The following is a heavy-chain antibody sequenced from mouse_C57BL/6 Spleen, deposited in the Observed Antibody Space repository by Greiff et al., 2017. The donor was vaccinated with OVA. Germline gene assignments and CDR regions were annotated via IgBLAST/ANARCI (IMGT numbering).Heavy chain of an antibody. J-gene: IGHJ3*01. D-gene: IGHD1-1*01. Sequence: QVQLQQSGPELVKPGASVKISCKASGYAFSSSWMNWVKQRPGKGLEWIGRIYPGDGDTNYNGKFKGKATLTADKSSSTAYMQLSSLTSEDSAVYCCARGAYGSSPVAYWGQGTLVTVSA. CDR3: ARGAYGSSPVAY. V-gene: IGHV1-82*01. CDR1: GYAFSSSW. CDR2: IYPGDGDT.